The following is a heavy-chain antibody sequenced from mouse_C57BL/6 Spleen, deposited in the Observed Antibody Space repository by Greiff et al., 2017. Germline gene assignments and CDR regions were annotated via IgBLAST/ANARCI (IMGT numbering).Heavy chain of an antibody. CDR2: IWTGGGT. CDR1: GFSLTSYA. D-gene: IGHD1-1*01. J-gene: IGHJ4*01. V-gene: IGHV2-9-1*01. Sequence: VKLVESGPGLVAPSQSLSITCTVSGFSLTSYAISWVRQPPGKGLEWLGVIWTGGGTNYNSALKSRLSISKDNSKSQVFLKMNSLQTDDTARYYCALYYGSSPYYAMDYWGQGTSVTVSS. CDR3: ALYYGSSPYYAMDY.